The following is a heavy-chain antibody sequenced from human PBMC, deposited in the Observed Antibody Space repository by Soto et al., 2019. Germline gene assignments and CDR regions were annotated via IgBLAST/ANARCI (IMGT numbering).Heavy chain of an antibody. Sequence: QVQLQESGPGLVKPSGTLSLTCVVSGGSVSNNNWWSWVRQSPGKGLEWIGEIYHSGSTNYNPSLXXRXTXXLDKSKNQFYLKLSPLTAADTALYYCARSTVTEESWGQGTLVTVS. CDR3: ARSTVTEES. CDR1: GGSVSNNNW. D-gene: IGHD4-17*01. V-gene: IGHV4-4*02. J-gene: IGHJ5*02. CDR2: IYHSGST.